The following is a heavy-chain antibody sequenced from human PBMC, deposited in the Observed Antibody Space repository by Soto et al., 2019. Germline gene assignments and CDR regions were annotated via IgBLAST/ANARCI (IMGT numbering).Heavy chain of an antibody. Sequence: QVQLVQSGAEVKKPRSSVKVSCKASGGTFSTYTISWVRQAPGQGLEWMGRIIPILGIANYAQKFQGRVTITADKSTSTAYMELSSLRSEDTAVYYCASRSTVVVAATEAFDYWGQGTLVTVSS. V-gene: IGHV1-69*02. J-gene: IGHJ4*02. D-gene: IGHD2-15*01. CDR2: IIPILGIA. CDR3: ASRSTVVVAATEAFDY. CDR1: GGTFSTYT.